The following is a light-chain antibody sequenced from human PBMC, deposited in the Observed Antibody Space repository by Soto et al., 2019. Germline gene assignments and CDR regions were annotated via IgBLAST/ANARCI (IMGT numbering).Light chain of an antibody. CDR3: SSYTSSSTLVV. J-gene: IGLJ2*01. V-gene: IGLV2-14*01. CDR2: DVS. CDR1: SSDVGGYNY. Sequence: QSALTQPASVSRSPGQSITISCTGTSSDVGGYNYVSWYQQHPGKAPKLMIYDVSNRPSGVSNRFSGSKSGNTASLTISGLQAEDEADYYCSSYTSSSTLVVFGRGTKLTVL.